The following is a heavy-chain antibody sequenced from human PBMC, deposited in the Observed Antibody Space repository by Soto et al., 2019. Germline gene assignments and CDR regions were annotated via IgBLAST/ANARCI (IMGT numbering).Heavy chain of an antibody. Sequence: GGSLRLSCAASGFTFRTYAIHWARQAPGKGLEWVAGLSYDVTNKYYADSVKGRFTISRDNSKNTFYLQMNSLRTEDTAIYYCARDSDCGGDCYLHYFDYWGQGTLVTVSS. CDR1: GFTFRTYA. J-gene: IGHJ4*02. CDR3: ARDSDCGGDCYLHYFDY. V-gene: IGHV3-30-3*01. D-gene: IGHD2-21*02. CDR2: LSYDVTNK.